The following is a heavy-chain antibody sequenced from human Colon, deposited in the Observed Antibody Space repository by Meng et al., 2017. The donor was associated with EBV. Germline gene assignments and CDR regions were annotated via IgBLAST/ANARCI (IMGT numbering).Heavy chain of an antibody. CDR2: IYHPGTT. CDR3: ASLENSCYYFGGWFDP. CDR1: GGCSIVSKC. V-gene: IGHV4-4*03. Sequence: ENARGSVSLACAFSGGCSIVSKCLSCYCQYPVTELNWMGEIYHPGTTNYSPSLTSRVSISVDTSKYKYFLSLTSDTAVDLAVYYCASLENSCYYFGGWFDPWGQGILVTVSS. D-gene: IGHD3-22*01. J-gene: IGHJ5*02.